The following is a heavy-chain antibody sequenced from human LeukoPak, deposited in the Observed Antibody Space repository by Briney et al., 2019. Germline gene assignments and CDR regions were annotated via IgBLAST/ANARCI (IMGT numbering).Heavy chain of an antibody. Sequence: SETPSLTCAVYGGSFSGYYWSWIRQPPGKGLEWIGEINHSGSTNYNPSLKSRVTISVDTSKSQFSLKLSSVTAADTAVYYCARVLRRYYYYGMDVWGQGTTVTVSS. J-gene: IGHJ6*02. CDR3: ARVLRRYYYYGMDV. CDR1: GGSFSGYY. V-gene: IGHV4-34*01. CDR2: INHSGST.